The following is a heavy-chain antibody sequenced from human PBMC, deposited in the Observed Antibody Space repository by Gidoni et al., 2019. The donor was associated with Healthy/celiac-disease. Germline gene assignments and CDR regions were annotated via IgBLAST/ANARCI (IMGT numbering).Heavy chain of an antibody. Sequence: QVQLVQSGAEVKKPGSSVKVSCKSSGGTFSSYAISWVRQAPGQGLEWMGGIIPIFGTANYAQKFQGRVTITADKSTSTAYMELSSLRSEDTAVYYCARGREYCSGGSCYRFDYWGQGTLVTVSS. CDR1: GGTFSSYA. V-gene: IGHV1-69*06. CDR3: ARGREYCSGGSCYRFDY. D-gene: IGHD2-15*01. J-gene: IGHJ4*02. CDR2: IIPIFGTA.